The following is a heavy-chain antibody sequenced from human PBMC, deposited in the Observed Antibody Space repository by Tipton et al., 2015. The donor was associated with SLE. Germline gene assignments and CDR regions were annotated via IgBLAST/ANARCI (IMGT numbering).Heavy chain of an antibody. CDR1: GGSISSYY. CDR3: ARDLGRGYNWFDP. J-gene: IGHJ5*02. Sequence: GLVKPSETLSLTCTVSGGSISSYYWSWIRQPPGKGLEWIGEIYHSGSTYYNPSLKSRVTISVDTSKNQFSLKLSSVTAADTAVYYCARDLGRGYNWFDPWGQGTLVTVSS. D-gene: IGHD1-26*01. CDR2: IYHSGST. V-gene: IGHV4-59*01.